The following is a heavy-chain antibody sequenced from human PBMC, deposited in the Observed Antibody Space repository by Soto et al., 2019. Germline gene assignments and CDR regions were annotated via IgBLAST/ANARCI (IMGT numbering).Heavy chain of an antibody. Sequence: PGGALRLSCAASGFTFSSYSMNWVRQAPGKGLEWVSSISSSSYIYYADSVKGRFTISRDNAKNSLYLQVNSLRAEDTAVYYCAREGIAAALDYWGQGTLVIVSS. V-gene: IGHV3-21*01. CDR3: AREGIAAALDY. J-gene: IGHJ4*02. D-gene: IGHD6-13*01. CDR1: GFTFSSYS. CDR2: ISSSSYI.